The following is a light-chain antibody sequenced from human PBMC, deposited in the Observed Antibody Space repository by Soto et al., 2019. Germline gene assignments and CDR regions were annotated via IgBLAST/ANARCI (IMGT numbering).Light chain of an antibody. CDR3: LQDNDWPLST. CDR1: QTGPTR. CDR2: GSS. J-gene: IGKJ5*01. Sequence: MVSRSPATLSVSPGERATLSCKASQTGPTRWPGYQQKLGQAPRVLIFGSSSRATGVPARFCGSGSGTEFTLPISSLQSEDSGIYYCLQDNDWPLSTFGQGTRPEI. V-gene: IGKV3-15*01.